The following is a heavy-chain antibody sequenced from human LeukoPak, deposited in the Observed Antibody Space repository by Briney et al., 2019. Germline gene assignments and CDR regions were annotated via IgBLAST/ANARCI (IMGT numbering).Heavy chain of an antibody. J-gene: IGHJ3*02. Sequence: GGSLRLSCAASGFSFSNCSMNWVRQAPGKGLEWVSSISSSSTYIYYADSLEGRFTISRDNVRNSLYLQMNSLRAEDTAVYYCAGDYEGNLAFDIWGQGTIVTSSS. D-gene: IGHD4-23*01. V-gene: IGHV3-21*01. CDR2: ISSSSTYI. CDR3: AGDYEGNLAFDI. CDR1: GFSFSNCS.